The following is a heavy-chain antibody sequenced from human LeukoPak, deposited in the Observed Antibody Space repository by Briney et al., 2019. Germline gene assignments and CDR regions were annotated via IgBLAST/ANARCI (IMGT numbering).Heavy chain of an antibody. Sequence: GATVKVSCKASGYTFTGYYMHWVRQAPGQGLEWMGWINPNSGGTNYAQKFQGRVTMTRDTSISTAYMELSRLRSDDTAVYYCARDLVDCSSTSCSPSSWFDPWGQGTLVTVSS. CDR1: GYTFTGYY. CDR3: ARDLVDCSSTSCSPSSWFDP. V-gene: IGHV1-2*02. CDR2: INPNSGGT. J-gene: IGHJ5*02. D-gene: IGHD2-2*01.